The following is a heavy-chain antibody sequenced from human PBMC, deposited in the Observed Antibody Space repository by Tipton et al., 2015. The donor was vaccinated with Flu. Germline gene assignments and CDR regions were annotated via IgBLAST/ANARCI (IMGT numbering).Heavy chain of an antibody. Sequence: GLVKPSEALSLTCAVSGYSINSGHHWGWIRQSPGKGLEWIGSIFHSGTTYFNSTLKSRVTLSVDTSKNHFSLTLTSVTAADTAVYYCARDLAPRPYNLFDAWGRGTLVTVSS. J-gene: IGHJ5*02. V-gene: IGHV4-38-2*01. D-gene: IGHD6-6*01. CDR2: IFHSGTT. CDR3: ARDLAPRPYNLFDA. CDR1: GYSINSGHH.